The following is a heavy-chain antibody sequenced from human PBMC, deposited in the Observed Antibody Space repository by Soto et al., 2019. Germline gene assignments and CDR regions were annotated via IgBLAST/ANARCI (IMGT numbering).Heavy chain of an antibody. D-gene: IGHD2-2*01. CDR3: SRGYCNSPNCSGRDWFDP. V-gene: IGHV1-18*01. CDR1: GYTFTSYG. J-gene: IGHJ5*02. Sequence: QVNLVQSGAEVKEPGASVRVSCRPSGYTFTSYGINWLRQAPGQGIEWMGWVSTYNADTKYTPRLQGRVTMTTDTSTSTANLELRSPMSDDTAIYYCSRGYCNSPNCSGRDWFDPWGQGTLVTVSP. CDR2: VSTYNADT.